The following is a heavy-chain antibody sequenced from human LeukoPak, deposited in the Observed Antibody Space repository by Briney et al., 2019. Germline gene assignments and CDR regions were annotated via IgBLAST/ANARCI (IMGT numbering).Heavy chain of an antibody. Sequence: GGSLRLSCAASGFAFSSYSMNWVRQAPGKGLEWVSAISGSGGSAYYADSVKGRFTISRDNSKNTLYLQMNSLRAEDTAVYYCAKDRGYSSSWSLDYWGQGTLVTVSS. CDR2: ISGSGGSA. CDR3: AKDRGYSSSWSLDY. J-gene: IGHJ4*02. V-gene: IGHV3-23*01. D-gene: IGHD6-13*01. CDR1: GFAFSSYS.